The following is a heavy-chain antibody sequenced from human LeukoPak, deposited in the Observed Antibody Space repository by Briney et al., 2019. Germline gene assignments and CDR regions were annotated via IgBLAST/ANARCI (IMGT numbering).Heavy chain of an antibody. CDR2: ISSSGSTI. CDR3: ARGQNVLLWFGELGMDV. Sequence: PGGSLRLSCAASGFTFSSYEMNWVRQAPGKGLEWVSYISSSGSTIYYADSVKGRFTISGDNAKNSLYLQMNSLRAEDTAVYYCARGQNVLLWFGELGMDVWGKGTTVTVSS. V-gene: IGHV3-48*03. J-gene: IGHJ6*04. D-gene: IGHD3-10*01. CDR1: GFTFSSYE.